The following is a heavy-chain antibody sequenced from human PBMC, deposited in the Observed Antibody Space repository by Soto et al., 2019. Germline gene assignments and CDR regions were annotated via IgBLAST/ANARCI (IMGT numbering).Heavy chain of an antibody. CDR3: ARGPSADKVDF. CDR1: GGSVSSGYYF. D-gene: IGHD3-3*01. Sequence: PSETLSLTCTVSGGSVSSGYYFWSWIRQSPGRGLEWIGHIYNSGSTYNNPSLRSRVTISVDTSKNQFSLRLTSVIAADTAVYYCARGPSADKVDFWGQGTLVTVSS. V-gene: IGHV4-30-4*01. CDR2: IYNSGST. J-gene: IGHJ4*02.